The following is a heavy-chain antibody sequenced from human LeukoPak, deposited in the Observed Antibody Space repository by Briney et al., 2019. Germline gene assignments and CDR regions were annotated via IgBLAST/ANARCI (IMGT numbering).Heavy chain of an antibody. D-gene: IGHD5-18*01. CDR1: GFTFSSYA. CDR2: ISGSGGST. Sequence: GGSLRLSCAASGFTFSSYAMSWVRQAPGKGLEWVSAISGSGGSTYYADSVKGRFTISRDNAQNTLSLQMNSLRAEDTALYYCARGVYSYGPFDYWGQGTLVSVSS. V-gene: IGHV3-23*01. J-gene: IGHJ4*02. CDR3: ARGVYSYGPFDY.